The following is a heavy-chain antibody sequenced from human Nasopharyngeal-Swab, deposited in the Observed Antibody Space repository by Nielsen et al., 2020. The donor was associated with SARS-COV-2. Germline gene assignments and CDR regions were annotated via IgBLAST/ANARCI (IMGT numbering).Heavy chain of an antibody. J-gene: IGHJ4*02. D-gene: IGHD5-24*01. V-gene: IGHV3-30*03. CDR2: ISYDGSNK. Sequence: GESLKISCAASGFTFSSYGMHWVRQAPGKGLEWVAVISYDGSNKYYADSVKGRFTISRDNSKNTLYLQMNSLRAEDTAVYYCARQYRRDGYNSFFDYWGQGTLVTVSS. CDR1: GFTFSSYG. CDR3: ARQYRRDGYNSFFDY.